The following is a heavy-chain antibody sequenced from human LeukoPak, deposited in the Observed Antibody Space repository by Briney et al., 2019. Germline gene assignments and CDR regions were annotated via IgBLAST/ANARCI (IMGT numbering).Heavy chain of an antibody. Sequence: GGSLRLSCAASGFPFSSYWMHWVRQVPGKGLLWVSRINSDGSATIYADSVRGRFTISRDNAKNTLYLQMSGLRVEDTAVYHCASDSPYYGMDVWGQGTTVTVSS. CDR2: INSDGSAT. CDR1: GFPFSSYW. J-gene: IGHJ6*02. CDR3: ASDSPYYGMDV. V-gene: IGHV3-74*01.